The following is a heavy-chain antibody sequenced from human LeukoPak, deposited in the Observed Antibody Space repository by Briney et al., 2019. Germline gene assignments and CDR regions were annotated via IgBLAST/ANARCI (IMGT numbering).Heavy chain of an antibody. J-gene: IGHJ6*03. V-gene: IGHV3-30*02. CDR3: AKGLLEWLLSYMDV. D-gene: IGHD3-3*01. CDR2: IRYDGSNK. Sequence: PGRSLRLSCAASGFTFSSYGMHWVRQAPGKGLEWVAFIRYDGSNKYYADSVKGRFTISRDNSKNTLYLQMNSLRAEDTAVYYCAKGLLEWLLSYMDVWGKGTTVTVSS. CDR1: GFTFSSYG.